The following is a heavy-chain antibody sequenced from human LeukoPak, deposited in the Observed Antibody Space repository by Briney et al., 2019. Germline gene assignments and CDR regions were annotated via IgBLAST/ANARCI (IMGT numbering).Heavy chain of an antibody. J-gene: IGHJ1*01. CDR3: ASVGRTIVATMAY. V-gene: IGHV1-18*01. D-gene: IGHD5-12*01. CDR1: RYTFTNYG. CDR2: ISGNTGQT. Sequence: ASVRVCCKASRYTFTNYGITSVRQAPGPGLEWMGWISGNTGQTNYPQTFQDRVTMPIDTSTRTAYLELRSLRSDDTAVYYCASVGRTIVATMAYWGQGTQVTVSS.